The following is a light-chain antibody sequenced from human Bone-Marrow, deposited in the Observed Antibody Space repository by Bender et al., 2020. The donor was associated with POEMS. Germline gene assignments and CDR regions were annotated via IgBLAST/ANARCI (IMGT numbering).Light chain of an antibody. V-gene: IGLV3-21*02. Sequence: SYVLTQAPSVSVAPGQTARIVCGGDNIGHKVVHWYQQKAGQAPVMVIYDGGDRPSGIPERFSGSNSGNTATLTISGTQSMDEADYYCQAWDSDTILFGGGTKLTVL. CDR2: DGG. CDR3: QAWDSDTIL. J-gene: IGLJ2*01. CDR1: NIGHKV.